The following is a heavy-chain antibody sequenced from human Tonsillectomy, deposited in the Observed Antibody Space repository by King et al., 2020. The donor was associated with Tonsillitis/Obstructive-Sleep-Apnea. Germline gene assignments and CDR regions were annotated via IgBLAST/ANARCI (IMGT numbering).Heavy chain of an antibody. V-gene: IGHV5-10-1*01. J-gene: IGHJ6*03. CDR3: ARVSGGALDYYMDV. Sequence: VQLVESGTEVKKPGESLRISCKGSGYKFTIYWITWVRQMPGKGLEWMGRIDPIDSYTNYSPSFQGHVTISADKSISTAYLQWSSRKASDTATYYCARVSGGALDYYMDVWGKGTTVTVSS. D-gene: IGHD2-15*01. CDR1: GYKFTIYW. CDR2: IDPIDSYT.